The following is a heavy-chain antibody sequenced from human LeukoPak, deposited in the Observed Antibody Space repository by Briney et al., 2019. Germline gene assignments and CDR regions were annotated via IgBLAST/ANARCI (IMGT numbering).Heavy chain of an antibody. CDR3: ARFTGPGYFDY. D-gene: IGHD1-14*01. V-gene: IGHV3-7*01. CDR2: IKQDGSEK. Sequence: PGGSLRLSCAASGFIFSNYWMSWLRQAPGKGLEWVANIKQDGSEKYYVDSVKGRFTISRDNAKNSLYVQMNSLRAEDTAVYYCARFTGPGYFDYWGQGTLVPVSS. J-gene: IGHJ4*02. CDR1: GFIFSNYW.